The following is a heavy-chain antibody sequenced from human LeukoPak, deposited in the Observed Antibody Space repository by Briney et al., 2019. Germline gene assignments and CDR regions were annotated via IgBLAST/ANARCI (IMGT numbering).Heavy chain of an antibody. CDR3: ARDRGNYGSGSGDAFDI. J-gene: IGHJ3*02. CDR1: GGSISSYY. V-gene: IGHV4-4*07. Sequence: SETLSLTCTVSGGSISSYYWSWIRQPAGKGLEWIGRIYTSGSTNYNPSLKSRVTMSVDTSKKQFSLKLSSVTAADTAVYYCARDRGNYGSGSGDAFDIWGQGTMVTVSS. CDR2: IYTSGST. D-gene: IGHD3-10*01.